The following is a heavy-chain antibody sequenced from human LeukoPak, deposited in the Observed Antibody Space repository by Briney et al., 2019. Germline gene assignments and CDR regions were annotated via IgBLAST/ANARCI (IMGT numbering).Heavy chain of an antibody. V-gene: IGHV4-34*01. J-gene: IGHJ4*02. CDR1: GGSFSGYY. CDR2: INHSGST. D-gene: IGHD5-18*01. CDR3: ARGLSRGYSYGYGY. Sequence: SETLSLTCAVYGGSFSGYYWSWIRQPPGKGLEWIGEINHSGSTSYNPSLKSRVTISVDTSKNQFSLKLSSVTAADTAVYYCARGLSRGYSYGYGYWGQGTLVTVSS.